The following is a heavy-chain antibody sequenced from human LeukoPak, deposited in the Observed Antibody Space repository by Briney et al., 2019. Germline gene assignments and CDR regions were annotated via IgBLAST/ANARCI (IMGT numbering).Heavy chain of an antibody. CDR2: INPNSGGT. D-gene: IGHD2-2*01. CDR1: GYTFTGYY. V-gene: IGHV1-2*02. J-gene: IGHJ4*02. Sequence: ASVKVSCKASGYTFTGYYMHWVRQAPGQGLEWMGWINPNSGGTNYAQKFQGRVTMTRDTSISTAYMELSRLRSDDTAVYYCARALLVQDIVVVPAANDYWGQGTLVTVSS. CDR3: ARALLVQDIVVVPAANDY.